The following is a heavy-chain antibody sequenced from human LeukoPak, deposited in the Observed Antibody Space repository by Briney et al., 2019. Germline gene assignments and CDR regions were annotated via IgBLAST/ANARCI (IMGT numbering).Heavy chain of an antibody. Sequence: GGSLRLSCAASGFTLSSHPMNWVRQAPGKGLEWVSYIGNDGRMMYYADSVKGRFTISRDSAKNLLYLQMNSLGADDTAVYYCARDASHFDSSGYFHNYYYGMDVWGQGTTVTVSS. J-gene: IGHJ6*02. D-gene: IGHD3-22*01. CDR3: ARDASHFDSSGYFHNYYYGMDV. CDR2: IGNDGRMM. V-gene: IGHV3-48*03. CDR1: GFTLSSHP.